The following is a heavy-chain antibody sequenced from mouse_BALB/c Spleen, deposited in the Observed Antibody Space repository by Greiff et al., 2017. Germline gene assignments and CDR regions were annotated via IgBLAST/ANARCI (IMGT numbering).Heavy chain of an antibody. CDR1: GYTFTSYW. J-gene: IGHJ2*01. D-gene: IGHD1-1*01. CDR2: INPSTGYT. V-gene: IGHV1-4*01. CDR3: ARALLLRGFDY. Sequence: VQLQQSGAELATPGASVKMSCKASGYTFTSYWMHWVKQGPGQGLEWIGYINPSTGYTEYNQKFKDKATLTADKSSSTAYMQLSSLTSEDSAVYYCARALLLRGFDYWGQGTTLTVSS.